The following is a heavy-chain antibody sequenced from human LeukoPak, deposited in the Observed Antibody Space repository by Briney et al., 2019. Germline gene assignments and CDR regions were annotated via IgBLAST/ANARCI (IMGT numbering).Heavy chain of an antibody. J-gene: IGHJ4*02. CDR3: AREPNSSGYYDTPSLDY. V-gene: IGHV1-2*02. Sequence: ASVKVSCKASGYTFTGYYMHWVRQAPGQGLEWMGWINPNSGGTNYAQKFQGRVTMTRDTSISTAYMELSRLRSDDTAVYYCAREPNSSGYYDTPSLDYWGQGTLVTVSS. CDR2: INPNSGGT. CDR1: GYTFTGYY. D-gene: IGHD3-22*01.